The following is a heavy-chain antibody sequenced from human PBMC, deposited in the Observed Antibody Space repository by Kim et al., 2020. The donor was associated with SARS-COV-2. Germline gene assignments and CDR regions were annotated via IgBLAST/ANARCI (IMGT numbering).Heavy chain of an antibody. CDR3: ARETPVIRGVACDM. Sequence: ADSVGGRFTDSRDSAKNSLYLQMNSLRAEDRAVYYCARETPVIRGVACDMWGEGTMVTVSS. J-gene: IGHJ3*02. V-gene: IGHV3-21*01. D-gene: IGHD3-10*01.